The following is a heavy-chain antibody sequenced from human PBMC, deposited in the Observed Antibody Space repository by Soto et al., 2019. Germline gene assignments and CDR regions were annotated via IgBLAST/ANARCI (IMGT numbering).Heavy chain of an antibody. Sequence: EVPLLESGGGLVQPGGSLRLSCAASGFTFSSYAMSWVRQAPGKGLEWVSAISGGTSSTYYADSVKGRCTISRDNSKNTLYLQKNSLRAEDKAVYYCAKERWAAAGTPTLDYWGQGTLVTVSS. CDR3: AKERWAAAGTPTLDY. V-gene: IGHV3-23*01. CDR2: ISGGTSST. CDR1: GFTFSSYA. D-gene: IGHD6-13*01. J-gene: IGHJ4*02.